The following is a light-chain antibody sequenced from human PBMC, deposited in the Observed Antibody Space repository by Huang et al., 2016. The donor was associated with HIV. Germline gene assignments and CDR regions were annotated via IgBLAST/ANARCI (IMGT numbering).Light chain of an antibody. CDR2: GTS. CDR3: QQSAVTPRT. Sequence: DIQITQSLSSLSASVGDRVIITCRASQNINRYLNWFQQQPGKAPKLLISGTSKLQSGVPSSFSRSASGTHFPLAISSLSPEDSATYYCQQSAVTPRTFGQGTKLEI. CDR1: QNINRY. J-gene: IGKJ2*01. V-gene: IGKV1-39*01.